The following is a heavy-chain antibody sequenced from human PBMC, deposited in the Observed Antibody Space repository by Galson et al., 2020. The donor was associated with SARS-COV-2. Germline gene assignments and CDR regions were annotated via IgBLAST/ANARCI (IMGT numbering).Heavy chain of an antibody. V-gene: IGHV1-8*01. D-gene: IGHD5-18*01. J-gene: IGHJ4*02. CDR3: ARTWIQLWDPYGY. CDR2: MNPNSGNT. CDR1: GYTFTSYD. Sequence: ASVKVSCKASGYTFTSYDINWVRQATGQGLEWMGWMNPNSGNTGYAQKFQGRVTMTRNTSISTAYMELSSLRSEDTAVYYCARTWIQLWDPYGYWGQGTLVTVSS.